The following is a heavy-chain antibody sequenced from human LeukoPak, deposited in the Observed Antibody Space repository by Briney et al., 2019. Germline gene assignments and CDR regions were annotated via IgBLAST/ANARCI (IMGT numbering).Heavy chain of an antibody. CDR1: GGTFSSYA. D-gene: IGHD3-22*01. CDR2: IIPIFGTA. Sequence: SVKVSCKASGGTFSSYAISWVRQAPGQGLEWMGGIIPIFGTANYAQKFQGRVTITADESTSTAYMELSSLGSEDTAVYYCARAPYYYDSSGYYGSYYYYYMDVWGKGTTVTVSS. CDR3: ARAPYYYDSSGYYGSYYYYYMDV. J-gene: IGHJ6*03. V-gene: IGHV1-69*13.